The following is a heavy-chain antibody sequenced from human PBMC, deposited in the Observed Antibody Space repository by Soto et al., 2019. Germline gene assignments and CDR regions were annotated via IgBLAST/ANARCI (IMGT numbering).Heavy chain of an antibody. CDR1: GFTFSSYG. D-gene: IGHD4-17*01. J-gene: IGHJ3*02. CDR2: IWYDGSNK. Sequence: PGGSLRLSCAASGFTFSSYGMHWVRQAPGKGLEWVAVIWYDGSNKYYADSVKGRFTISRDNSKNTLYLQMNSLRAEDTAVYYCASFLPPVTDAFDIWGQGTMVT. CDR3: ASFLPPVTDAFDI. V-gene: IGHV3-33*01.